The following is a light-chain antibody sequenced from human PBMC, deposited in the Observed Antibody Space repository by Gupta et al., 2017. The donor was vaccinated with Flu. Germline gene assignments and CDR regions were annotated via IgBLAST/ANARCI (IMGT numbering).Light chain of an antibody. CDR1: NSNIGSNP. Sequence: QSVLTQPPSASGTPGQRVAISCSAINSNIGSNPVNWYRNLPGTAPKLLIYNNYQRPSGVPDRFSGSRSGTSASLAISGLQSEDEADYYCAAWDDSLDGWVFGGGTKVTVL. CDR3: AAWDDSLDGWV. V-gene: IGLV1-44*01. CDR2: NNY. J-gene: IGLJ3*02.